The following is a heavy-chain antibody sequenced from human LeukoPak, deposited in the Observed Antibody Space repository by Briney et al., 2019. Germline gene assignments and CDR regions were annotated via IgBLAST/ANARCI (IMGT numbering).Heavy chain of an antibody. CDR2: INHSGST. Sequence: SETLSLTCAVYGGSFSGYYWSWIRQPPGKGLEWIGEINHSGSTNYNPSLKSRVTISVDTSKNEFSRTLNSVTVAGTAVYFCAASWTDERCFDPWGPGTLVTVSS. CDR3: AASWTDERCFDP. V-gene: IGHV4-34*01. CDR1: GGSFSGYY. D-gene: IGHD3/OR15-3a*01. J-gene: IGHJ5*02.